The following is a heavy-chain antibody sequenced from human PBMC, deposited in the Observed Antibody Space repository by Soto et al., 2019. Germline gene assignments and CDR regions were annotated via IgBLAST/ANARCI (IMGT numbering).Heavy chain of an antibody. J-gene: IGHJ6*02. CDR1: GFTFSSYA. V-gene: IGHV3-30-3*01. CDR3: DRNQLPHLYYYYGMDV. D-gene: IGHD2-2*01. CDR2: ISYDGSNK. Sequence: QVQLVESGGGVVQPGRSLRLSCAASGFTFSSYAMHWVRQAPGKGLEWVAVISYDGSNKYYADSVKGRFTISRDNSKNTLYLQMNSLRAEGTAVYYCDRNQLPHLYYYYGMDVWGQGTTVTVSS.